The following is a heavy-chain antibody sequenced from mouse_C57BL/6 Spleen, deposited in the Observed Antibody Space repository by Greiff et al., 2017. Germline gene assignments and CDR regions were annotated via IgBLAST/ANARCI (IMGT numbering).Heavy chain of an antibody. CDR2: INPNYGTT. J-gene: IGHJ3*01. CDR1: GYSFTDYN. Sequence: VQLQQSGPELVKPGASVKISCKASGYSFTDYNMNWVKQSNGKRLEWIGVINPNYGTTSYNQKFKGKATLTVDQSSSKAYMQLNNLTSEDSAVYYCARGRDYGSSPLFAYWGQGTLVTVSA. D-gene: IGHD1-1*01. CDR3: ARGRDYGSSPLFAY. V-gene: IGHV1-39*01.